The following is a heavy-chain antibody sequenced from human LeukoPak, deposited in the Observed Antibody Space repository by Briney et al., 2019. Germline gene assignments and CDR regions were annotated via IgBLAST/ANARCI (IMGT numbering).Heavy chain of an antibody. CDR3: ARGASYVFNDY. D-gene: IGHD3-16*01. CDR2: IKQDGSEK. Sequence: GGSLRLSCAASGFSFSTYNMNWVRQAPGKGLEWVANIKQDGSEKYYVDSVKGRFTISRDNAKNSLYLQMNSLRAEDTAVYYCARGASYVFNDYWGQGTLVTVSS. V-gene: IGHV3-7*01. J-gene: IGHJ4*02. CDR1: GFSFSTYN.